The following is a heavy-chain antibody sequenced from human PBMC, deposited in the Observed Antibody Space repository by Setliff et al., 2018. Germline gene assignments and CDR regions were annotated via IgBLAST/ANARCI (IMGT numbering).Heavy chain of an antibody. CDR2: ITDDGDTT. CDR1: GFTFNNYW. CDR3: AKSSGSSSATNLEY. D-gene: IGHD3-10*01. J-gene: IGHJ4*02. V-gene: IGHV3-23*01. Sequence: PGGSLRLSCEAFGFTFNNYWMNWVRQAPGKGLEWVSAITDDGDTTHYAGSVKGRFTIDRDNTNSKLYLQMNSLRVEDTALYYCAKSSGSSSATNLEYLGPGTLVTVSS.